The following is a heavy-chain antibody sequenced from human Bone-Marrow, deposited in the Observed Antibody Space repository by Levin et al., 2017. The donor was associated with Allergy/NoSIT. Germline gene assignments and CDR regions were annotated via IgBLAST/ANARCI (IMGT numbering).Heavy chain of an antibody. V-gene: IGHV3-30-3*01. CDR2: ISYDGSNK. D-gene: IGHD4-23*01. CDR3: ARDFGGTTVVPTKACIGMDV. Sequence: GGSLRLSCAASGFTFSSYAMHWVRQAPGKGLEWVAVISYDGSNKYYADSVKGRFTISRDNSKNTLYLQMNSLRAEDTAVYYCARDFGGTTVVPTKACIGMDVWGQGTTVTVSS. J-gene: IGHJ6*02. CDR1: GFTFSSYA.